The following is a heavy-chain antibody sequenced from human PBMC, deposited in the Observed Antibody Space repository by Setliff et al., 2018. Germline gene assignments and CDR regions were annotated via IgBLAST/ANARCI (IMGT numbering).Heavy chain of an antibody. D-gene: IGHD1-26*01. Sequence: PGGSLRLSCTASEFTFSNHWMHWVRQTPGKGLVWVSRINGDGRSTNYADSVKGRFTISRDNAKNTLYLQMNSLRAEDTAVYFCAREWQVGSGWVDTVDIWGQGTMVTVSS. CDR1: EFTFSNHW. CDR3: AREWQVGSGWVDTVDI. J-gene: IGHJ3*02. V-gene: IGHV3-74*01. CDR2: INGDGRST.